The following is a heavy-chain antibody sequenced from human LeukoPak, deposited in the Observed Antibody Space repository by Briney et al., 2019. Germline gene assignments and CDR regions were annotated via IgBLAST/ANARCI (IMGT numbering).Heavy chain of an antibody. CDR2: IIPILGTA. Sequence: SVKVSCKASGGTFSSYAISWVRQAPGQGLEWMGRIIPILGTANYAQKFQGRVTITTDESTSTAYMELSSLRSEDTAVYYCARAGVGAARARFDYWGQGTLVTVSS. CDR1: GGTFSSYA. CDR3: ARAGVGAARARFDY. V-gene: IGHV1-69*11. D-gene: IGHD6-6*01. J-gene: IGHJ4*02.